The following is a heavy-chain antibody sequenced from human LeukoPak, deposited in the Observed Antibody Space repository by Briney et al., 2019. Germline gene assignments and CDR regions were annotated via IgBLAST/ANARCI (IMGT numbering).Heavy chain of an antibody. CDR1: GYTFTSYG. V-gene: IGHV1-18*03. Sequence: ASVKVSCKASGYTFTSYGISWVRQAPGQGLEWMGWISAYNGNTNYAQKLQGRVTMTTDTSTSTAYMELSSLRSEDMAVYYCAREGEDYGVKIGYYFDYWGQGTLVTVSS. J-gene: IGHJ4*02. CDR2: ISAYNGNT. CDR3: AREGEDYGVKIGYYFDY. D-gene: IGHD4-17*01.